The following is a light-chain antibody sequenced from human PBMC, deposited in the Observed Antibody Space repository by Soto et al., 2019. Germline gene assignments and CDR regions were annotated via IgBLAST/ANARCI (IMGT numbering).Light chain of an antibody. V-gene: IGKV3-20*01. Sequence: EVVLTQSPGTLSLSPGERATLSCRASQSVSNNSLAWYQQKRGQSTKLLIFGSTDRATGIPDRFSGSGSGKVFTLTISRLEPEDFAVYYCQQYGSSPPYTFGHGTKLEIK. J-gene: IGKJ2*01. CDR1: QSVSNNS. CDR2: GST. CDR3: QQYGSSPPYT.